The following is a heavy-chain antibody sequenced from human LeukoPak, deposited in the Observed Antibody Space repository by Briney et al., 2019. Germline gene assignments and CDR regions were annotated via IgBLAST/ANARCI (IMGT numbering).Heavy chain of an antibody. CDR2: ISGSGYST. D-gene: IGHD1-26*01. Sequence: GGSLRLSCVVSGFTFSSYAMSWVRQAPGKGLEWVSAISGSGYSTYYADSVKGRFTISRDNSKNTLYLQMNSLRAEDTALYFCAQWSRYFDYWGQGTLVTVSS. J-gene: IGHJ4*02. V-gene: IGHV3-23*01. CDR1: GFTFSSYA. CDR3: AQWSRYFDY.